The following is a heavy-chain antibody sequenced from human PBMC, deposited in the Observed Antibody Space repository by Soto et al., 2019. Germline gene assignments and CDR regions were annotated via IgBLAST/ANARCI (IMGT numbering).Heavy chain of an antibody. CDR1: GGSISIGGYY. Sequence: QVQLQESGPGLVKPSQTLSLTCTVSGGSISIGGYYWSWIRQHPGKVLEWIGYIYYSGSNYYNPSLKSRVTISVDTSNNQVSLKLSSVTAADTAVYYCARAFTMFGVVTSFDYWGQGTLVTVSS. J-gene: IGHJ4*02. CDR2: IYYSGSN. V-gene: IGHV4-31*03. CDR3: ARAFTMFGVVTSFDY. D-gene: IGHD3-3*01.